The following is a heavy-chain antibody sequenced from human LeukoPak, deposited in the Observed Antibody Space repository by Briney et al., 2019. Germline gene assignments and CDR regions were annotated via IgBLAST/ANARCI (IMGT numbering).Heavy chain of an antibody. V-gene: IGHV3-30*19. J-gene: IGHJ4*02. D-gene: IGHD6-19*01. Sequence: PGGSLRLSCAASGFTFSSYGMHWVRQAPGKGLEWDAAISYDGSNKKYADSVKGRFTISRDNSKNTLYLQMNSLRAEDTAVYYCARGVRIAVAGNIDYWGQGTLVTVSS. CDR3: ARGVRIAVAGNIDY. CDR1: GFTFSSYG. CDR2: ISYDGSNK.